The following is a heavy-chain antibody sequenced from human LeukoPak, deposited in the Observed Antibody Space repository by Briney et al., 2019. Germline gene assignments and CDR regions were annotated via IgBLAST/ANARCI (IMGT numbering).Heavy chain of an antibody. Sequence: SVKVSCKASGGTFSSYAISWVRQAPGQWLEWMGRIIPILGIANYAQKFQGRVTITADKSTSTAYMELSSLRSEDTAVYYCARGAYWGNYFDYWGQGTLVTVSS. CDR3: ARGAYWGNYFDY. CDR1: GGTFSSYA. CDR2: IIPILGIA. D-gene: IGHD7-27*01. V-gene: IGHV1-69*04. J-gene: IGHJ4*02.